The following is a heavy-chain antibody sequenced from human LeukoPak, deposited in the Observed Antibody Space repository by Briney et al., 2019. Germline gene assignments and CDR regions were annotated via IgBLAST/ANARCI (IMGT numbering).Heavy chain of an antibody. Sequence: GSALSRSSAASGFDFGSYAMHWAGRAPGPGLEWGACISYDGNNKYYADSLNSRVSISSHKSKTTLHLQMNRASAMHTAVSYCAKGKYSRSYYASRPDAFDIWGQGTMVTVSS. CDR1: GFDFGSYA. CDR3: AKGKYSRSYYASRPDAFDI. J-gene: IGHJ3*02. CDR2: ISYDGNNK. D-gene: IGHD1-26*01. V-gene: IGHV3-30*04.